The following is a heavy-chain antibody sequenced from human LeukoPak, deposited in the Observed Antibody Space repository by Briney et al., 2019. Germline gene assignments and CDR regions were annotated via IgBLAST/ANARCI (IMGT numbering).Heavy chain of an antibody. Sequence: SETLSLTCTVSGGSISSYYWSWIRQPPGKGLEWIGYIYYSGSTNYNPSLRSRVTISVDTSKNQFSLKLSSVTAADTAVYYCARAICSGGSCYSGPFDPWGQGTLVTVSS. D-gene: IGHD2-15*01. CDR2: IYYSGST. CDR3: ARAICSGGSCYSGPFDP. CDR1: GGSISSYY. V-gene: IGHV4-59*12. J-gene: IGHJ5*02.